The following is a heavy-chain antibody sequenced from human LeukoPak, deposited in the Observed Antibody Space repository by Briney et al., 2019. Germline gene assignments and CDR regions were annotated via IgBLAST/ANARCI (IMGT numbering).Heavy chain of an antibody. Sequence: GGSLRLSCAASGFIFTNYAMSWVRQAPGKGLEWVSFISASGGSTHYADSVKGRFTISRDNSNNTLYLQINSLRAEDTAAYYCAKGAQYDFWSGYALEYFDVWGKGTLVTVSS. CDR2: ISASGGST. CDR1: GFIFTNYA. CDR3: AKGAQYDFWSGYALEYFDV. J-gene: IGHJ4*02. D-gene: IGHD3-3*01. V-gene: IGHV3-23*01.